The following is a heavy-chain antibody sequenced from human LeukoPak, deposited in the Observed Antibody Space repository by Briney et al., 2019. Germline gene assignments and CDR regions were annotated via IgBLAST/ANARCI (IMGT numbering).Heavy chain of an antibody. CDR1: GFTVSSNY. D-gene: IGHD3-10*01. CDR3: ARGWFGEYLPFDY. Sequence: PGGSLRLSCAASGFTVSSNYMSWVRQAPGKGLEWVSVIYSGGSTYYAASVKGRFTISRDNSKNTLYLQMNSLRAEDTAVYYCARGWFGEYLPFDYWGQGTLVTVSS. CDR2: IYSGGST. J-gene: IGHJ4*02. V-gene: IGHV3-53*01.